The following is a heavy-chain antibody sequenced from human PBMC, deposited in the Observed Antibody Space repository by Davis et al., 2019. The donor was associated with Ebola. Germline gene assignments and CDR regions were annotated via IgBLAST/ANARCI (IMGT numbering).Heavy chain of an antibody. CDR3: ARGGEAELLFFGEAGFDP. CDR1: EFRFGFTFSSYW. CDR2: IKQDGSEK. J-gene: IGHJ5*02. Sequence: PGGSLRLSCAASEFRFGFTFSSYWMNWVRQAPGKGLEWVANIKQDGSEKYYVDSVKGRFTISRDNAKNSLYLQVNSLRAEDTAVYYCARGGEAELLFFGEAGFDPWGQGTLVTVSS. D-gene: IGHD3-10*01. V-gene: IGHV3-7*01.